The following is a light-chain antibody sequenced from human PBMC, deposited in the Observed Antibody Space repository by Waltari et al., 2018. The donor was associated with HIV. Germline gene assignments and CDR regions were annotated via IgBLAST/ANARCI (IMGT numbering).Light chain of an antibody. V-gene: IGLV10-54*04. CDR3: SAWDRSLSARV. J-gene: IGLJ3*02. CDR2: RNN. Sequence: QAGLTQPPSVSKGLRQTATLTCTGDNSNVGNEGAAWLQQHQGHPPKLLSYRNNNRPSGISERFSAFRSGNTASLTITGLQPEDEADYYCSAWDRSLSARVFGGGTKLTVL. CDR1: NSNVGNEG.